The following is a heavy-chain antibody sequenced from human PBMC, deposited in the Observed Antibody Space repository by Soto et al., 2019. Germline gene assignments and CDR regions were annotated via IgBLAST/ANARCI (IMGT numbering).Heavy chain of an antibody. V-gene: IGHV1-3*04. Sequence: QVPLVQSGAEVTKPGASVQVSCKASGFTFSHHSIHWVRQAPGQRLEWMGWINSDTGYTKYSQKFQARLTITWDSSAKTAYMELSSLQSEDTAVYYCVRGKEAGVWFDPWGQGTLVTVSS. D-gene: IGHD3-10*01. CDR2: INSDTGYT. CDR3: VRGKEAGVWFDP. CDR1: GFTFSHHS. J-gene: IGHJ5*02.